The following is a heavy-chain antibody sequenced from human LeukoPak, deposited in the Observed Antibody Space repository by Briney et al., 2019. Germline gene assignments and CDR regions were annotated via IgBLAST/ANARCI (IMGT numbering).Heavy chain of an antibody. CDR3: ARVGKYCGGDCYSVKY. D-gene: IGHD2-21*01. CDR1: GGSISSGDYY. CDR2: IYYSGST. Sequence: PSETLSLTCTVSGGSISSGDYYWSWIRQPPGKGLGWIGYIYYSGSTYYNPSLKSRVTISVDTSNNQFSLKLSSVTAADTAVYYCARVGKYCGGDCYSVKYWGQGILVTVSS. V-gene: IGHV4-30-4*08. J-gene: IGHJ4*02.